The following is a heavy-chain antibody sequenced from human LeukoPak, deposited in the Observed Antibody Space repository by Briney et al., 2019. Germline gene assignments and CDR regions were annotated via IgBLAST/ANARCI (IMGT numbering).Heavy chain of an antibody. CDR2: INPNSGGT. J-gene: IGHJ5*02. CDR1: GYTFTGYY. D-gene: IGHD2-2*01. Sequence: ASVKVSCKASGYTFTGYYMHWVRQSPGQRLEWMGWINPNSGGTNYAQKFQGRVTMTRDTSISTAYMELSRLRSDDTAVYYCARDLEVVVPAAFRFDPWGQGTLVTVSS. CDR3: ARDLEVVVPAAFRFDP. V-gene: IGHV1-2*02.